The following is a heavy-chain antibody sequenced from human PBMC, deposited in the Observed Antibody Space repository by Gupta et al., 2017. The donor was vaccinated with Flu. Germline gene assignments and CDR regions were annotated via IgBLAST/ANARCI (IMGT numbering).Heavy chain of an antibody. CDR3: ARGSITARKGVDY. Sequence: VARARGKGVRWVSSIDGLSYYLYNADSVSDRFTIARDNAKKSLCRQINSLRAEDTAVYYCARGSITARKGVDYWGEGTLVTVSS. CDR2: IDGLSYYL. D-gene: IGHD6-6*01. V-gene: IGHV3-21*01. J-gene: IGHJ4*02.